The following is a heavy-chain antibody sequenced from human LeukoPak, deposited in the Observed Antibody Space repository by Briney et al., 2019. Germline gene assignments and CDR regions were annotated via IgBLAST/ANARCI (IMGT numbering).Heavy chain of an antibody. V-gene: IGHV3-53*01. CDR2: IYSGGST. CDR3: ARDVVGPNRWVYGMDV. D-gene: IGHD3/OR15-3a*01. CDR1: GFTVGSNT. Sequence: GGSLRLSCAASGFTVGSNTMSWVRQAPGKGLEWVSVIYSGGSTYYADSVKGRFTISRDNSKNTLYLQINSLRAEDTAVYYCARDVVGPNRWVYGMDVWGQGTTVTVSS. J-gene: IGHJ6*02.